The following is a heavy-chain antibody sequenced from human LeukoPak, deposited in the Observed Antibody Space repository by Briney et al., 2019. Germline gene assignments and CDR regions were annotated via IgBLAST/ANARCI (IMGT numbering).Heavy chain of an antibody. CDR2: FDPEDGET. J-gene: IGHJ4*02. V-gene: IGHV1-24*01. CDR1: GYTLTELS. CDR3: ATGGDIVATIFDY. Sequence: APVKVSCKVSGYTLTELSMHWVRQAPGKGLEWMGGFDPEDGETIYAQKFQGRVTMTEDTSTDTAYMELSSLRSEDTAVYYCATGGDIVATIFDYWGQGTLVTVSS. D-gene: IGHD5-12*01.